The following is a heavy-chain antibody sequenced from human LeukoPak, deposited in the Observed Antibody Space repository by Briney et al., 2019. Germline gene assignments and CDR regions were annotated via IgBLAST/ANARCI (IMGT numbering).Heavy chain of an antibody. V-gene: IGHV1-69*13. Sequence: SVKVSCKASRGTFSSYAISWVRQAPGQGLEWMGGIIPIFGTANYAQEFQGRVTITADESTSTAYMELSSLRSEDTAVYYCARDARHRYCSSTSCYRGWLDPWGQGTLVTVSS. CDR2: IIPIFGTA. J-gene: IGHJ5*02. CDR3: ARDARHRYCSSTSCYRGWLDP. D-gene: IGHD2-2*01. CDR1: RGTFSSYA.